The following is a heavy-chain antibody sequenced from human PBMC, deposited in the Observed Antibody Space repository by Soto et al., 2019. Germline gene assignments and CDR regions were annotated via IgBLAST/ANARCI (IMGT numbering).Heavy chain of an antibody. CDR1: GGAINDHY. J-gene: IGHJ4*02. V-gene: IGHV4-34*01. D-gene: IGHD5-18*01. CDR2: ISQVGRA. Sequence: ETLSLTCTLSGGAINDHYWSFIRQPPGKGLEWIGEISQVGRARYNPSLETRITISVDTSKTQFSLNLPSVTDADTAVYYCARVFGYFRQWGQGALVTVSS. CDR3: ARVFGYFRQ.